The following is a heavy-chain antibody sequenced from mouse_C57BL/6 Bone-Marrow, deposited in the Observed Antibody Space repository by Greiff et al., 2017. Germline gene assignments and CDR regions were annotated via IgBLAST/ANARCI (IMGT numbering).Heavy chain of an antibody. CDR1: GYTFTDYN. Sequence: EVQLQQSGPELVKPGASVKIPCKASGYTFTDYNMDWVKQSHGKSLEWIGDINPNNGGTIYNQKFKGKATLTVDKSSSTAYMELRSLTSEDTAVYYCARDYYGYRFAYWGQGTLVTVSA. V-gene: IGHV1-18*01. CDR2: INPNNGGT. CDR3: ARDYYGYRFAY. D-gene: IGHD2-2*01. J-gene: IGHJ3*01.